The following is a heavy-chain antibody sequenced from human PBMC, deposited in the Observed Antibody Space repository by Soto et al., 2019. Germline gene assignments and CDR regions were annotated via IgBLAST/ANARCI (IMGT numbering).Heavy chain of an antibody. J-gene: IGHJ4*02. CDR3: AGYTTAPFGY. D-gene: IGHD4-17*01. CDR1: GFTFRSFL. V-gene: IGHV3-33*01. Sequence: PRGFLGPFCSASGFTFRSFLLYWGRQAPGKGLEWVAVIWYDGSNKYYADSVKGRFTISRDNSKNTLYLQMNSLRAEDTAVYYCAGYTTAPFGYWGQGTLVTVSS. CDR2: IWYDGSNK.